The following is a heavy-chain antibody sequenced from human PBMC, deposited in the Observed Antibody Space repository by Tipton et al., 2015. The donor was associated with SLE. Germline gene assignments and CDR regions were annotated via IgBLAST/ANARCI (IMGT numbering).Heavy chain of an antibody. Sequence: PGLVKPSETLSLTCSVSGGSIRTYYWSWIRQTPGKGLEWIGYIYYSGSTNYNPSLKSRVTISLDTSKNQFSLKLNSLTAADTAVYYCAISVRDYFDSSGPTFDYWGQGTPVTVSS. CDR2: IYYSGST. J-gene: IGHJ4*02. V-gene: IGHV4-59*01. CDR1: GGSIRTYY. D-gene: IGHD3-22*01. CDR3: AISVRDYFDSSGPTFDY.